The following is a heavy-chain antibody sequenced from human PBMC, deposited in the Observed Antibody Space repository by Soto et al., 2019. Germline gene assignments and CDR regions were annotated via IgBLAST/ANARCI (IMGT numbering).Heavy chain of an antibody. Sequence: GGSLRLSCAASGFTFSSYSMNWVRQAPGKGLEWVSSISSSSSYIYYADSVKGRFTISRDNAKNSLYLQMNSLRAEDTAVYYCARDFTHYSNHHFDYWGQGTLVTVSS. V-gene: IGHV3-21*01. CDR2: ISSSSSYI. D-gene: IGHD4-4*01. J-gene: IGHJ4*02. CDR3: ARDFTHYSNHHFDY. CDR1: GFTFSSYS.